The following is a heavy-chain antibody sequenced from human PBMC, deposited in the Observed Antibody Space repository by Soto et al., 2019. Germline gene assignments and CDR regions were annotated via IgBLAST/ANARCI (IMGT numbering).Heavy chain of an antibody. CDR3: ARGYCSGGSCYQNGDYYYGMDV. CDR2: IIPIFGTA. Sequence: QVQLVQSGAEVKKPGSSVKVSCKASGGTFSSYAISWERQAPGQGLEWMGGIIPIFGTANYAQKFQGRVTITADESTSTAYMELSSLRSEDTAVYYCARGYCSGGSCYQNGDYYYGMDVWGQGTTVTVS. D-gene: IGHD2-15*01. J-gene: IGHJ6*02. V-gene: IGHV1-69*12. CDR1: GGTFSSYA.